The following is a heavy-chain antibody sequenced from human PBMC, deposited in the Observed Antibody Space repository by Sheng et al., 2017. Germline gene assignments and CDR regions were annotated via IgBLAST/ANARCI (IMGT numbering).Heavy chain of an antibody. CDR3: AKPGRSSTYYDFWSGSNDAFDI. Sequence: EVQLLESGGGLVQPGGSLRLSCAASGFTFSSYAMSWVRQAPGKGLEWVSAISGSGGSTYYADSVKGRFTISRDNSKNTLYLQMNSLRAEDTAVYYCAKPGRSSTYYDFWSGSNDAFDIWGQGTMVTGLF. J-gene: IGHJ3*02. D-gene: IGHD3-3*01. CDR2: ISGSGGST. CDR1: GFTFSSYA. V-gene: IGHV3-23*01.